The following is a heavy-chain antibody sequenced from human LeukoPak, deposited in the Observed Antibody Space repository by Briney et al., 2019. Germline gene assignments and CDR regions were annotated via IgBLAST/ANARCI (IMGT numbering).Heavy chain of an antibody. J-gene: IGHJ5*02. CDR1: RGTFSSYA. CDR3: ARPCSGGSCYPWELRGGVDNWFDP. Sequence: ASVKVSCKASRGTFSSYAISWVRQAPGQGLEWMGGIIPIFGTANYAQKFQGRVTITADESTSTAYMELSSLRSEDTAVYYCARPCSGGSCYPWELRGGVDNWFDPWGQGTLVTVSS. CDR2: IIPIFGTA. V-gene: IGHV1-69*13. D-gene: IGHD2-15*01.